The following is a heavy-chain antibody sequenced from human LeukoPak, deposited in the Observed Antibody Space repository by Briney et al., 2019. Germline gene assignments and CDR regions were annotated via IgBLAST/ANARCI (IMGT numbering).Heavy chain of an antibody. CDR3: ARGRYYFDY. CDR1: GGSISSSSYY. CDR2: IYYSGST. J-gene: IGHJ4*02. V-gene: IGHV4-39*07. Sequence: SETLSLTCTVSGGSISSSSYYWGWIRQPPGKGLEWIGSIYYSGSTYYSPSLKSRVAISVDTSKNQFSLKLSSVTAADTAVYYCARGRYYFDYWGQGTLVTVFS.